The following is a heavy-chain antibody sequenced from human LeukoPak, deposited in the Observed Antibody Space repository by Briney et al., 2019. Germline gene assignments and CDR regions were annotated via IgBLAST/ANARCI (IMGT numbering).Heavy chain of an antibody. V-gene: IGHV4-59*12. D-gene: IGHD3-9*01. CDR3: ARAPGITIYTGAFDI. J-gene: IGHJ3*02. CDR1: GDSISTYY. CDR2: IYYIGST. Sequence: SETLSLTCTVSGDSISTYYWSWIRQPPGKGLEWIGYIYYIGSTNYNPSLKSRVTISVDTSKNQFSLKLSSVTAADTAVYYCARAPGITIYTGAFDIWGQGTMVTVSS.